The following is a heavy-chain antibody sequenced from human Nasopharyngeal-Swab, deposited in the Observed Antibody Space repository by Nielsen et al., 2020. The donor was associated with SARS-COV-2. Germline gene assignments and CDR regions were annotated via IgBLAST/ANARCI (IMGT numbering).Heavy chain of an antibody. CDR3: ARDRYSTTNWFDP. V-gene: IGHV3-74*01. CDR1: RFTFNNYW. CDR2: ISSDGSTT. J-gene: IGHJ5*02. Sequence: GESLKISCAASRFTFNNYWMHWVRQAPGKGLEWVSRISSDGSTTSYADSVRGRFTISRDNVKNTLYLQMNSLRAEDTAVYYCARDRYSTTNWFDPWGQGTLVTVSS. D-gene: IGHD1-26*01.